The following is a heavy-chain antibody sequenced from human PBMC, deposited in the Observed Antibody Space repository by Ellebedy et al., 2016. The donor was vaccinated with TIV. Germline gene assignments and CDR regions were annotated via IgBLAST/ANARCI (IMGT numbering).Heavy chain of an antibody. V-gene: IGHV3-7*01. J-gene: IGHJ5*02. CDR2: IRDDSEK. D-gene: IGHD4-17*01. CDR1: GFSFRSYW. CDR3: ARRGSYGDYAVQVNSWLDR. Sequence: PGGSLRLSCVASGFSFRSYWMSWVRQAPGKGLEWVANIRDDSEKYYVDSAKGRFTISRDNAKNSLYLQMDSLRAEDTAVYYCARRGSYGDYAVQVNSWLDRWGQGTLVIVSS.